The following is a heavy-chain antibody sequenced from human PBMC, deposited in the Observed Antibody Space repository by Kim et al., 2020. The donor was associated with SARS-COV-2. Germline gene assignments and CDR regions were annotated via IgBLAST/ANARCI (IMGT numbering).Heavy chain of an antibody. J-gene: IGHJ4*02. CDR2: ISSSSSYI. Sequence: GGSLRLSCAASGFTFSSYSMNWVRQAPGKGLEWVSSISSSSSYIYYADSVKGRFTISRDNAKNSLYLQMNSLRAEDTAVYYCARDLGGAVAGYPLDYWGQGTLVTVSS. V-gene: IGHV3-21*01. CDR3: ARDLGGAVAGYPLDY. D-gene: IGHD6-19*01. CDR1: GFTFSSYS.